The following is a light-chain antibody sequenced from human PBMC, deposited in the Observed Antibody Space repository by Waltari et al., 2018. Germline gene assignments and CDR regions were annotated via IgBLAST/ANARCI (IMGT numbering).Light chain of an antibody. CDR1: QSVSPW. V-gene: IGKV1-5*03. Sequence: DIQMTQSPSTLSALVGDKVTITCRASQSVSPWLAWFQQKPGKAPKLVVYKASTLESWVPSRFSGRGSGTEFTLTISSLQPDDFATYYCQQYNSRSPWTFGQGTKVEIK. CDR2: KAS. J-gene: IGKJ1*01. CDR3: QQYNSRSPWT.